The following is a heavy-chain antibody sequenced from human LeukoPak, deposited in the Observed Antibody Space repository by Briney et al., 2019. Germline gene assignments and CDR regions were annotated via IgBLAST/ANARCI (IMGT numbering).Heavy chain of an antibody. Sequence: QAGGSLRLSCAASGGTFSNYWMHWVRQAPGKGLVWVSRINNGTGTSYADSVKGRFTISRDNAKNTLYLQMNSLRVEDTAVYYCARGLRGPDYWGQGTLVTVSS. V-gene: IGHV3-74*01. D-gene: IGHD3-10*01. J-gene: IGHJ4*02. CDR3: ARGLRGPDY. CDR2: INNGTGT. CDR1: GGTFSNYW.